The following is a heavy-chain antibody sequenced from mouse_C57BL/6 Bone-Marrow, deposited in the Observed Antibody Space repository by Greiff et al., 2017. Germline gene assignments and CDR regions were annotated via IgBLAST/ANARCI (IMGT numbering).Heavy chain of an antibody. V-gene: IGHV2-2*01. J-gene: IGHJ3*01. D-gene: IGHD2-3*01. CDR2: IWSGGST. CDR1: GFSLTSYG. Sequence: VKLVESGPGLVQPSQSLSITCTVSGFSLTSYGVHWVRQSPGKGLEWLGVIWSGGSTDYTAAFISRLSISKDNSKSQVFFKMNSLQADDTAIYYCASIYDGYGFAYWGQGTLVTVSA. CDR3: ASIYDGYGFAY.